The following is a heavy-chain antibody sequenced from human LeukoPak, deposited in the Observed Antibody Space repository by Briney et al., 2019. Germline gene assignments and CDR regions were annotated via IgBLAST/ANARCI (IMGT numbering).Heavy chain of an antibody. J-gene: IGHJ4*02. CDR1: GFTFSSYS. CDR2: ISSSSSYI. D-gene: IGHD5-18*01. Sequence: GGSLRLFCAASGFTFSSYSMNWVRQAPGKGLEWVSSISSSSSYIYYADSVKGRFTISRDNAKNSLYLQMNSLRAEDTAVYYCARALIFDTAMVTGLFDYWGQGTLVTVSS. CDR3: ARALIFDTAMVTGLFDY. V-gene: IGHV3-21*01.